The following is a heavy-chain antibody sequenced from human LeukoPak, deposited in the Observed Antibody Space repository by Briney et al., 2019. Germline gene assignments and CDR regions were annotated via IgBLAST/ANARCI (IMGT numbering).Heavy chain of an antibody. V-gene: IGHV1-69*04. D-gene: IGHD2-15*01. CDR1: GYTFTSYG. CDR2: IILILGIA. CDR3: ARDRLGIVVVVAASAPFDY. Sequence: ASVTVSCKASGYTFTSYGISWVRQAPGQGLEWLGRIILILGIANYAQKFQGRVTITADKSTSTAYMELSSLRSGDTAVYYCARDRLGIVVVVAASAPFDYWGQGTLVTVSS. J-gene: IGHJ4*02.